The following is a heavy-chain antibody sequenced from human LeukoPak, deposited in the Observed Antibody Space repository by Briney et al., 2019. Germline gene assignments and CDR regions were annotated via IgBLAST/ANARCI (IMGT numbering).Heavy chain of an antibody. CDR2: IYYSGTT. V-gene: IGHV4-59*08. CDR1: GGSISSYY. J-gene: IGHJ4*02. D-gene: IGHD4-4*01. Sequence: SETLSLTCTVSGGSISSYYWSWIRQPPGKGLEWIGYIYYSGTTNYNPSLKGRVTISIDTSKDQFSLKLSSVTAADTAVYYCARQADYINYAALIWGQGTLVTVSS. CDR3: ARQADYINYAALI.